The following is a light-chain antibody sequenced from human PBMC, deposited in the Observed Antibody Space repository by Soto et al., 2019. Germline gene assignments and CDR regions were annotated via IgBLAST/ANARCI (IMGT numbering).Light chain of an antibody. V-gene: IGKV3-15*01. Sequence: EIVMTQSPATLSVSPGDRATITCRASQSISSSLAWYQQKPGQAPKLLIYGASTRASGIPSRFSGSGSGTEITPTISSLQSEDFAVYYCQQYNNWPPWTFGQGTKVDIK. CDR3: QQYNNWPPWT. CDR2: GAS. J-gene: IGKJ1*01. CDR1: QSISSS.